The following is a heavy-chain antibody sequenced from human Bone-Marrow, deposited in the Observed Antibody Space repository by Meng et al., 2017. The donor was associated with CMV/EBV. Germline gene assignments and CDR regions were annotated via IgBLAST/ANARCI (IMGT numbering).Heavy chain of an antibody. CDR2: INHSGST. Sequence: CAVYGGSFSGYYWSWIRQPPGKGLEWIGEINHSGSTNYNPSLKSRVTISVDTSKNQFPLKLSSVTAADTAVYYCARDTAMATGRFDYWGQGTLVTVSS. CDR1: GGSFSGYY. CDR3: ARDTAMATGRFDY. D-gene: IGHD5-18*01. V-gene: IGHV4-34*01. J-gene: IGHJ4*02.